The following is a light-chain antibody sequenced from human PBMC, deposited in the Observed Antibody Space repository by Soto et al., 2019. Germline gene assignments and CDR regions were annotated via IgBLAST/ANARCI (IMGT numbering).Light chain of an antibody. CDR1: QYISIW. CDR2: SAS. Sequence: DIQMTPSPSFVSASLGDRVTLTCRASQYISIWLAWYQQRLGEAPRLLIFSASTLKNGVPARFSGSGSGTDFTLTISGLQPEDVATYYCQQGRTSPFSFGPGTKV. J-gene: IGKJ3*01. CDR3: QQGRTSPFS. V-gene: IGKV1D-12*01.